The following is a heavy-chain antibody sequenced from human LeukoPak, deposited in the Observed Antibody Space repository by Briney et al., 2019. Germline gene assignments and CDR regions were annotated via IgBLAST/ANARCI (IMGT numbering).Heavy chain of an antibody. CDR3: AREGGGITMIRHWFDP. Sequence: ASVKVSCKASGYTFTGYYMHWVRQAPGQGLEWMGWINPNSGGTNYAQKFQGRVTMTRDTSISTAYMELSRLRSDDTAVYYWAREGGGITMIRHWFDPWGQGTLVTVSS. D-gene: IGHD3-22*01. V-gene: IGHV1-2*02. J-gene: IGHJ5*02. CDR1: GYTFTGYY. CDR2: INPNSGGT.